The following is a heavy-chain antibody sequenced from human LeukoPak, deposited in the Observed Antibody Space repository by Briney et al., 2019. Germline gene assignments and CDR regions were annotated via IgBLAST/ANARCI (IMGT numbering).Heavy chain of an antibody. J-gene: IGHJ6*04. CDR1: GGSISSSNW. V-gene: IGHV4-4*02. CDR2: IYHSGST. Sequence: PSGTLSLTCAVSGGSISSSNWWSWVRQPPGKGLEWIGEIYHSGSTNYNPSLKSRVTISVDKSKNQFSLKLSSVTAADTAVYYCARGGKLERRPSYYYYGMDVWGKGTTVTASS. D-gene: IGHD1-1*01. CDR3: ARGGKLERRPSYYYYGMDV.